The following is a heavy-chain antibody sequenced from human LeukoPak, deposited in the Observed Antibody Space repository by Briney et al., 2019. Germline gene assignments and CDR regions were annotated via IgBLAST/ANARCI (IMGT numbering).Heavy chain of an antibody. D-gene: IGHD4-17*01. J-gene: IGHJ5*02. V-gene: IGHV4-34*01. CDR3: ARGTLPGDYGDRWFDP. Sequence: SETLSLTCAVYGGSFSGYYWSWIRQPPGKGLEWIGEINHSGSTNYNPSLKSRDTISVDTSKNQFSLKLSSVTAADTAVYYCARGTLPGDYGDRWFDPWGQGTLVTVSS. CDR2: INHSGST. CDR1: GGSFSGYY.